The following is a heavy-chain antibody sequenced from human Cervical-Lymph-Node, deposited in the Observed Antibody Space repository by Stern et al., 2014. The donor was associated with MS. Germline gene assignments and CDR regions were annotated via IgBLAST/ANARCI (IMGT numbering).Heavy chain of an antibody. J-gene: IGHJ6*02. CDR3: ARDARRGDYYGLDV. V-gene: IGHV3-21*01. D-gene: IGHD3-10*01. CDR1: GFSFSTYS. CDR2: ITGSGTYI. Sequence: EVQLVESGGGLVKPGGSLRLSCAASGFSFSTYSMTWVRQAPGKGLEWVSSITGSGTYIYYADLVKGRFTISRDNAKNSLYLQMNSLRAEDTAVYYCARDARRGDYYGLDVWGQGTTVTVSS.